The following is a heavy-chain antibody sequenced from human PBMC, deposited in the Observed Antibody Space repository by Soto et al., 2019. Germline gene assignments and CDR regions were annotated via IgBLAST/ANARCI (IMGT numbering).Heavy chain of an antibody. CDR3: ARVLGGIAAADSYYYYGMDV. D-gene: IGHD6-13*01. V-gene: IGHV1-8*01. CDR1: GYTFTSYD. CDR2: MNPNSGNT. Sequence: GASVKVSCKASGYTFTSYDINWVRQATGQGLEWMGWMNPNSGNTGYAQKFQGRVTMTRNTSMSTAYMELSSLRSDDTAVYYCARVLGGIAAADSYYYYGMDVWGQGTTVTVSS. J-gene: IGHJ6*02.